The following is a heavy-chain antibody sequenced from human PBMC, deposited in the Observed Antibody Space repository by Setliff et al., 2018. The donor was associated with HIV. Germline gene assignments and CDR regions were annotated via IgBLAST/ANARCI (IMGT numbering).Heavy chain of an antibody. CDR2: IYTSGIT. V-gene: IGHV4-4*07. D-gene: IGHD1-26*01. CDR1: DGSMSSYF. CDR3: ARESTGSFRGLDF. J-gene: IGHJ4*02. Sequence: SETLSLTCTVSDGSMSSYFWSWIRQPAGKGLEWIGRIYTSGITNYNPSLKSRVTLSVDTSKSQFPLSLSSVTAADTVVYYCARESTGSFRGLDFWGQGTLVTV.